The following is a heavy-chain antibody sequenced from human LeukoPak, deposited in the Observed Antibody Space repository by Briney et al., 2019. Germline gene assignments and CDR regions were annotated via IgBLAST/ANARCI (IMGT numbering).Heavy chain of an antibody. CDR1: GASMSSSSYY. J-gene: IGHJ4*02. CDR3: ARIHSAYANS. Sequence: SETLSLTCSVSGASMSSSSYYWGWIRQAPGKGLEWIGSLYYSGTPYYNPSLKNRVTMSLDTSKNQFSLRLSSVTAADTAVYYCARIHSAYANSWGQGTLVSVSS. D-gene: IGHD3-22*01. CDR2: LYYSGTP. V-gene: IGHV4-39*07.